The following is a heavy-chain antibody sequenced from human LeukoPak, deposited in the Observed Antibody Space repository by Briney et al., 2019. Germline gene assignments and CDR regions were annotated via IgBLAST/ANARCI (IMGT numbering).Heavy chain of an antibody. CDR2: ISQSGST. Sequence: SSETLSLTCGVSGGSFSFYYWSWIRQPPGKGLEWIGEISQSGSTNYNPSLKSRVNISLDTSENQFSLKLSSVTAADTAVYYCARALGAFDIWGQGTMVTVSS. CDR1: GGSFSFYY. J-gene: IGHJ3*02. CDR3: ARALGAFDI. V-gene: IGHV4-34*01.